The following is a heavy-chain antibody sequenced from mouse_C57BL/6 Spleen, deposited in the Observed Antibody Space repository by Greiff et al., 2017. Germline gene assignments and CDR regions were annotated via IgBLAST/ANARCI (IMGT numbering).Heavy chain of an antibody. Sequence: QVQLQQPGAELVMPGASVKLSCKASGYTFTSYWMHWVKQRPGQGLEWIGEIDPSDSYTNYNQKFKGKSTLTVDKSSSTAYIQLSSLTSEDSAVYYCASPIYYGNSAWFAYWGQGTLVTVAA. CDR2: IDPSDSYT. CDR1: GYTFTSYW. J-gene: IGHJ3*01. CDR3: ASPIYYGNSAWFAY. D-gene: IGHD2-1*01. V-gene: IGHV1-69*01.